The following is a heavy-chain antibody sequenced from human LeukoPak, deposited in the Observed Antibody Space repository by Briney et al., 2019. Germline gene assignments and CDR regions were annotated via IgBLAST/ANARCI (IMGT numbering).Heavy chain of an antibody. D-gene: IGHD1-26*01. CDR3: ARESSGSYPSGAFDI. CDR2: ISSSGSTI. J-gene: IGHJ3*02. Sequence: GGSLRLSCAASGFIFSDYYMSWIRQAPGKGLEWVSCISSSGSTIYYADSVKGRFTISRDNAKNSLSLQMNSLRAEDTAVYYCARESSGSYPSGAFDIWGQGTMVTVSS. V-gene: IGHV3-11*01. CDR1: GFIFSDYY.